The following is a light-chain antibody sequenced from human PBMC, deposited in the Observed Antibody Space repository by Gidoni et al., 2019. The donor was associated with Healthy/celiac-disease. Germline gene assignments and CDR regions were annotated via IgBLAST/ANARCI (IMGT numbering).Light chain of an antibody. CDR1: SSDVGGYNS. J-gene: IGLJ2*01. Sequence: QSALTQPASVSGSPGQPITIPCTGTSSDVGGYNSVSWYQQHPGKAPKLMIYEVSNRPSGVSNRFSGSKSGNTASLTISGLQAEDEADYYCSSYTSSSTPVVFGGGTKLTVL. CDR3: SSYTSSSTPVV. V-gene: IGLV2-14*01. CDR2: EVS.